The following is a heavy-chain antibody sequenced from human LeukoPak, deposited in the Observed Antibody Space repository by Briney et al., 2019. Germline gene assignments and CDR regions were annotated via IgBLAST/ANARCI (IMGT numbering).Heavy chain of an antibody. J-gene: IGHJ3*02. Sequence: GGSLRLSCAASGFTFSTNWMYWVRQAPGKGLVWVSRINSDGRSIGYADSVKGRFTISRDNAYNTLYLQMNSLRDEDTALYYCASGGRVGDIFDIWGQGTMVRVSS. CDR2: INSDGRSI. CDR3: ASGGRVGDIFDI. V-gene: IGHV3-74*01. CDR1: GFTFSTNW. D-gene: IGHD2-15*01.